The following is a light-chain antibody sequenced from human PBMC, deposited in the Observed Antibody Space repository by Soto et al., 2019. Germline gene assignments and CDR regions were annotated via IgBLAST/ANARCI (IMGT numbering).Light chain of an antibody. Sequence: QSVLTQSPSASGTPGQKMTISCSGSSSNIGSNAVYWYQQVPGSAPRLLMHSNDQRPSGVPDRFSGSRSGTSASLAVSGLRSEAEADYYCAAWDDSLGGYVFGPGTKLTVL. CDR1: SSNIGSNA. CDR2: SND. J-gene: IGLJ1*01. CDR3: AAWDDSLGGYV. V-gene: IGLV1-47*02.